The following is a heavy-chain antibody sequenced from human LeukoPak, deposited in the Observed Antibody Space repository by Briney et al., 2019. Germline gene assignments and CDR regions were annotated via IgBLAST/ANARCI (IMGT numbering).Heavy chain of an antibody. CDR3: ARDLGYCSSTSCYERWDNWFDP. J-gene: IGHJ5*02. CDR1: GGSISSGSYY. Sequence: SQTLSLTCTVSGGSISSGSYYWSWIRQPAGKGLEWIGRIYTSGSTNYNPSLKSRVTISVDTSKNQFSLKLSSVTAADTAVYYCARDLGYCSSTSCYERWDNWFDPWGQGTLVTVSS. D-gene: IGHD2-2*01. CDR2: IYTSGST. V-gene: IGHV4-61*02.